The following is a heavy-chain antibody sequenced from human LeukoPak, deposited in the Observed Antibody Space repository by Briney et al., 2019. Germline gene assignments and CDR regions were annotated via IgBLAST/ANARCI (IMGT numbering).Heavy chain of an antibody. V-gene: IGHV1-8*03. CDR3: ARDSYSSSPYFQH. CDR2: MNPNSGNT. Sequence: ASVKVSCKASGYTFTSYDINWVRQATGQGLEWMGWMNPNSGNTGYAQKFQGRVTITTDTSTSTAYMELRSLRSDDTAVYYCARDSYSSSPYFQHWGQGTLVTVSS. J-gene: IGHJ1*01. D-gene: IGHD6-6*01. CDR1: GYTFTSYD.